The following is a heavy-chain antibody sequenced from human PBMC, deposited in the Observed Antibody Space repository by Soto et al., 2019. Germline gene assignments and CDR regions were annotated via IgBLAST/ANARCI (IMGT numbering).Heavy chain of an antibody. CDR1: GGSISSYY. Sequence: SETLSLTCTVSGGSISSYYWSWIRQPPGKGLEWIGYIYYSGTTDYNPSLKSRVTISVDTSKNQFSLRLISVTDADTAVYYCARGQRFSDWFDPWGEGTLVTVSS. V-gene: IGHV4-59*12. CDR3: ARGQRFSDWFDP. J-gene: IGHJ5*02. D-gene: IGHD3-3*01. CDR2: IYYSGTT.